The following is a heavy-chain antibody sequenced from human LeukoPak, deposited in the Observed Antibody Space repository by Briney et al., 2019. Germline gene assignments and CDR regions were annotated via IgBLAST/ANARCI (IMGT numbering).Heavy chain of an antibody. CDR2: IKQDGSEK. CDR1: GFTFSTYW. V-gene: IGHV3-7*01. Sequence: PGGSLRLSCAASGFTFSTYWMSWVRQTPGVGLEWVANIKQDGSEKDYADSVKGRFTISRDNSKNTLYLQMNSLRAEDTAVYYCARDMKVKGYYFDYWGQGTLVTVSS. CDR3: ARDMKVKGYYFDY. J-gene: IGHJ4*02. D-gene: IGHD3-10*01.